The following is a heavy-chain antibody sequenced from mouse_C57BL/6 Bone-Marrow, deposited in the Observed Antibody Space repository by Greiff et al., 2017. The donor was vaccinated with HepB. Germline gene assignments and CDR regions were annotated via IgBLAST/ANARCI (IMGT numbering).Heavy chain of an antibody. CDR3: ARISLYYFDY. CDR1: GFTFSDYG. Sequence: EVMLVESGGGLVKPGGSLKLSCAASGFTFSDYGMHWVRQAPEKGLEWVAYISSGSSTIYYADTVKGRFTISRDNAKNTLFLQMTSLRSEDTAMYYCARISLYYFDYWGQGTTLTVSS. V-gene: IGHV5-17*01. CDR2: ISSGSSTI. J-gene: IGHJ2*01.